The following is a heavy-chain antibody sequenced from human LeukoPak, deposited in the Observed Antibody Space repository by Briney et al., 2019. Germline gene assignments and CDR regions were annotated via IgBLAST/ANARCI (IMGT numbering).Heavy chain of an antibody. D-gene: IGHD3-16*01. CDR2: ISVSGSDK. J-gene: IGHJ6*03. Sequence: GGPLRLPCEASGFTFSNPYIRWIRQAPGKGGECLSYISVSGSDKNYADSVRGRFTISREHAKNLLYLQMNDLRVEDTAVYYCAKDLKVARLVVSGGYYMDVWGKGTTVTISS. V-gene: IGHV3-11*04. CDR3: AKDLKVARLVVSGGYYMDV. CDR1: GFTFSNPY.